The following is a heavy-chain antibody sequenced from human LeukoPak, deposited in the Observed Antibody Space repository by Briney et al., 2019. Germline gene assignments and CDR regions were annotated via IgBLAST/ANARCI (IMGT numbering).Heavy chain of an antibody. CDR3: ARDGTYYYDSSGSYMDV. CDR2: INPSSGST. CDR1: GYTFISYY. Sequence: ASVKVSCKTSGYTFISYYMHWVRQAPGQGLEWMGIINPSSGSTGYPQKFQGRVTMTRDTSTSTVYMELSSLRSEDTAVYYCARDGTYYYDSSGSYMDVWGKGTTVTVSS. V-gene: IGHV1-46*01. D-gene: IGHD3-22*01. J-gene: IGHJ6*04.